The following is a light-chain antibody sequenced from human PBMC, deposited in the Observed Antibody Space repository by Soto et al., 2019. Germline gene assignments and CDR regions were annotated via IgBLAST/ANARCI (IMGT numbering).Light chain of an antibody. J-gene: IGLJ1*01. V-gene: IGLV2-14*01. Sequence: QSVLTQPASVSGSPGQSITISCTGTSSDVGGYNYVSWYQQHPGKAPKLMIYDDSNRPSGVSNRFSGSKSGNTASLTFSCLQAEDEADYYCSSYTASSTYVFGTGTKVTVL. CDR3: SSYTASSTYV. CDR1: SSDVGGYNY. CDR2: DDS.